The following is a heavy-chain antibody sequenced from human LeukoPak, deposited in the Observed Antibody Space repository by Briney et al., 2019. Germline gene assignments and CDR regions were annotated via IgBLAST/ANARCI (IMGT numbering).Heavy chain of an antibody. CDR1: GFTFSSYW. CDR3: ARVPTRTMVRGVIAYYYMDV. J-gene: IGHJ6*03. Sequence: GGSLRLSCAASGFTFSSYWMSWVRQAPGKGLEWVANIKHDGSEKYYVDSVKGRFTISRDNAKNSLYLQMNSLRAEDTAVYYCARVPTRTMVRGVIAYYYMDVWDKGTTVTVSS. CDR2: IKHDGSEK. D-gene: IGHD3-10*01. V-gene: IGHV3-7*01.